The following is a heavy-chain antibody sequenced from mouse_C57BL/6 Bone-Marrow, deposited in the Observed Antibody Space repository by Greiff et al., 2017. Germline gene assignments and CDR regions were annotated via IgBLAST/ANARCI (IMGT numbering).Heavy chain of an antibody. CDR2: INPSSGYT. CDR1: GYTFTSYS. CDR3: TKGGGSRY. Sequence: QVQLQQSGAELARPGASVKMSCKASGYTFTSYSMHWVKQRPGQGLEWIGYINPSSGYTNYNQKFKDKATLTADKSSSTAYMQLSSLSSGDSSVYYCTKGGGSRYWGQGTTLTVAS. D-gene: IGHD1-1*02. V-gene: IGHV1-4*01. J-gene: IGHJ2*01.